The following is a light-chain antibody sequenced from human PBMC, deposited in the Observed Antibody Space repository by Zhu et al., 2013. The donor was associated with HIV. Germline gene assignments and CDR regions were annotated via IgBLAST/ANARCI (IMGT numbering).Light chain of an antibody. CDR1: QDIRSN. Sequence: IQMTQSPSSLSASVGDRVTITCRASQDIRSNLAWYQQKPGQAPKLLIYAASTLHSGVPSRFSGSGSGTDFTLTISSLQPEDFATYYCQQLSSYPLTFGPGTKVDVK. V-gene: IGKV1-9*01. CDR2: AAS. J-gene: IGKJ3*01. CDR3: QQLSSYPLT.